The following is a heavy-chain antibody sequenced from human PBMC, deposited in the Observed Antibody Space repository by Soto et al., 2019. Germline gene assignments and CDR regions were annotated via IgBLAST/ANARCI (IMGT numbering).Heavy chain of an antibody. CDR3: ARDLGYSGSFADAFDI. J-gene: IGHJ3*02. Sequence: QVQLVQSGAEEKKPGSSVKVSCKASGGTFSSYAISWVRQAPGQGLEWMGGIIPIFGTANYAQKFQGRVTITADESTSTAYMELSSLRSEDTAVYYCARDLGYSGSFADAFDIWGQGTMVTVSS. V-gene: IGHV1-69*12. CDR1: GGTFSSYA. D-gene: IGHD1-26*01. CDR2: IIPIFGTA.